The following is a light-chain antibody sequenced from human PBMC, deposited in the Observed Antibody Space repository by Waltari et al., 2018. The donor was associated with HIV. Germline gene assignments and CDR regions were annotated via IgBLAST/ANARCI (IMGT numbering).Light chain of an antibody. CDR3: SSYTSSSTVV. Sequence: QSALTQAASVSGSPGQSITISCTGTSSDVGGYNYVSWYQQHPGKAPRLLSYEVRNRPSGVSNRFSGSKSGNTASLTISGLQAEDEADYYCSSYTSSSTVVFGGGTKLTVV. CDR2: EVR. CDR1: SSDVGGYNY. V-gene: IGLV2-14*01. J-gene: IGLJ2*01.